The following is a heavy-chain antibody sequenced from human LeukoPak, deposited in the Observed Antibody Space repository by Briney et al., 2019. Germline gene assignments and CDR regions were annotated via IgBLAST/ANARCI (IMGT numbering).Heavy chain of an antibody. Sequence: PSETLSLTCAVSGGSISSSNWWNWVRQPPGKGLEWIGQIYHSGSTNYNPSLKTRVTISVDTSKNQFSLKLSSVTAADTAVYYYARSGTANWFGPWGQGTLVTVSS. CDR1: GGSISSSNW. D-gene: IGHD1-26*01. J-gene: IGHJ5*02. CDR2: IYHSGST. CDR3: ARSGTANWFGP. V-gene: IGHV4-4*02.